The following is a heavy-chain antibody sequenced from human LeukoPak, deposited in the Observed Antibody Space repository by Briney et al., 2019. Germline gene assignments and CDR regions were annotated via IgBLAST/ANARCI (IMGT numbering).Heavy chain of an antibody. CDR2: IYYSGST. J-gene: IGHJ4*02. D-gene: IGHD6-19*01. CDR3: ARPYSSGWYWID. V-gene: IGHV4-39*01. Sequence: SETLSLTCTVSGGSISSSSYYWGWIRQPPGKGLEWIGSIYYSGSTYYNPSLKSRVTISVDTSKNQFSLKLSSATAADTAVYYCARPYSSGWYWIDWGQGTLVTVSS. CDR1: GGSISSSSYY.